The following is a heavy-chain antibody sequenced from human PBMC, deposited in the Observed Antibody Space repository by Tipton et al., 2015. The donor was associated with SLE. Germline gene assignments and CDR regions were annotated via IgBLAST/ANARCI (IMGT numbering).Heavy chain of an antibody. CDR2: IYYSGST. Sequence: TLSLTCTVSGGSISSYYWSWIRQPPGKGLEWIGYIYYSGSTNYSPSLKSRVTISVDTSKNQFSLKLSSVTAADTAVYYCGGWWHDAFDIWGQGTMVTVSS. CDR1: GGSISSYY. CDR3: GGWWHDAFDI. J-gene: IGHJ3*02. D-gene: IGHD2-8*02. V-gene: IGHV4-59*01.